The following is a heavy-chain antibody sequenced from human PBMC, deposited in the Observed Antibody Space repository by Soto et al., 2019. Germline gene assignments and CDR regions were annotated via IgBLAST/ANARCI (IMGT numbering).Heavy chain of an antibody. Sequence: SVKVSCKASGGTFSSYAISWVRQAPGQGLEWMGGIIPIFGTANYAQKFQGRVTITADESTSTAYMELSSLRSEDTAVYYCSMYRSAGSCYGLSEPRNYWDRRPRVTV. J-gene: IGHJ4*02. CDR3: SMYRSAGSCYGLSEPRNY. CDR1: GGTFSSYA. V-gene: IGHV1-69*13. CDR2: IIPIFGTA. D-gene: IGHD2-15*01.